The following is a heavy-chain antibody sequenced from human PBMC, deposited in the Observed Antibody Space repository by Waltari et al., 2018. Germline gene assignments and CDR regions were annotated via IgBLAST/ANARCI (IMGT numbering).Heavy chain of an antibody. D-gene: IGHD6-6*01. V-gene: IGHV3-30*18. Sequence: QVQLVESGGVVVQPGRSLRLSCAASEFPFSTYGMHWVRQAPGQGLEWVAVISYDGSNKYYADSVKGRFTISRDNSKNTLYLEMNSVKTEDMAVYYCAKDGSRSSYYFDYWGQGTLVTVSS. CDR3: AKDGSRSSYYFDY. CDR2: ISYDGSNK. CDR1: EFPFSTYG. J-gene: IGHJ4*02.